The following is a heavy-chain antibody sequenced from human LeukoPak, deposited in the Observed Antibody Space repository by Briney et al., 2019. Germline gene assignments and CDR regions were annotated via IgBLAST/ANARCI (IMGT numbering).Heavy chain of an antibody. J-gene: IGHJ4*02. CDR2: INPNSGGT. CDR3: ARVCRAVAGRTFDY. CDR1: GYTFTSYD. V-gene: IGHV1-2*02. D-gene: IGHD6-19*01. Sequence: ASVKVSCKASGYTFTSYDINWVRQATGQGLEWMGWINPNSGGTNYAQKFQGRVTMTRDTSISTAYMELSRLRSDDTAVYYCARVCRAVAGRTFDYWGQGTLVTVSS.